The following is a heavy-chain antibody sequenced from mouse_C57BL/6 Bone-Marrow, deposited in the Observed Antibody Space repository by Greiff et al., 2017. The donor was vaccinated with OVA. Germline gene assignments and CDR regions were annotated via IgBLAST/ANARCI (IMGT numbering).Heavy chain of an antibody. CDR1: YTFSRRVH. CDR3: TEETAVYYCAITGYDMDE. Sequence: VKLQESGPELARPWASVKISCQAFYTFSRRVHFAIRDTNYWMQWVKQRPGQGLEWIGAIYPGNGENRYNQKVKGKATVTGDKSTSTAYMKHSRQTTEETAVYYCAITGYDMDEWGKGTSGTGSS. V-gene: IGHV1-87*01. CDR2: GQGLEWIG. D-gene: IGHD3-1*01. J-gene: IGHJ4*01.